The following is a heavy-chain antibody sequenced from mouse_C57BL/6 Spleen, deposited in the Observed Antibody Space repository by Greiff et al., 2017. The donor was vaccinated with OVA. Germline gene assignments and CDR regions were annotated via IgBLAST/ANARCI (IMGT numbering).Heavy chain of an antibody. CDR2: INPSSGYT. D-gene: IGHD1-1*01. J-gene: IGHJ3*01. Sequence: VQLVESGAELAKPGASVKLSCKASGYTFTSYWMNWVKQRPGQGLEWIGDINPSSGYTKYNQKFKDKATLTADKSSSTAYMQLSSLTYEDSAVYYCASNYGRRSWFAYWGQGTLVTVSA. CDR1: GYTFTSYW. V-gene: IGHV1-7*01. CDR3: ASNYGRRSWFAY.